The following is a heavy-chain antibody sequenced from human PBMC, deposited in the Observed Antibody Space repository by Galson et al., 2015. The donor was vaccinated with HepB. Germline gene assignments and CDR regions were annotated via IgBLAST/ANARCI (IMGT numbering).Heavy chain of an antibody. Sequence: SETLSLTCDVSGYSISSGYYWGWIRQPPGKGLQWIGNMYHNGRTYYNPSLESRVTISLDTSKNQFSLNVSSVTAADTAVYYCARDLSWGMDVWGQGTTVTVSS. CDR1: GYSISSGYY. J-gene: IGHJ6*02. D-gene: IGHD5/OR15-5a*01. CDR2: MYHNGRT. CDR3: ARDLSWGMDV. V-gene: IGHV4-38-2*01.